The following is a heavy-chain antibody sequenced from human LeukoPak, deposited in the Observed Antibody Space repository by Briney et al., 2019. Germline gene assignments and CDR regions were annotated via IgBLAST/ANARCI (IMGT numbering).Heavy chain of an antibody. Sequence: GGSLRLSCAASGFTFSSYAMSWVRQAPGKGLEWVSAISGSGGSTYYADFVKGRFTISRDNSKNTLYLQMNSLRAEDTAVYYCAKDLGIVGAPPDYWGQGTLVTVSS. CDR2: ISGSGGST. CDR3: AKDLGIVGAPPDY. J-gene: IGHJ4*02. V-gene: IGHV3-23*01. CDR1: GFTFSSYA. D-gene: IGHD1-26*01.